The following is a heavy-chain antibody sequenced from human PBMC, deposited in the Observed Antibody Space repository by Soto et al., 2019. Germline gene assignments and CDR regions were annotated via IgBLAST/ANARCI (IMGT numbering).Heavy chain of an antibody. CDR2: IYYSGST. CDR1: GGSISSYY. D-gene: IGHD1-1*01. V-gene: IGHV4-59*01. J-gene: IGHJ5*02. Sequence: SETLSLTCTVSGGSISSYYWSWIRQPPGKGLEWIGYIYYSGSTNYNPSLKSRVTISVDTSKNQFSLKLSSVTAADTVVYYCARSGTTNWFDPWGQGTLVTVSS. CDR3: ARSGTTNWFDP.